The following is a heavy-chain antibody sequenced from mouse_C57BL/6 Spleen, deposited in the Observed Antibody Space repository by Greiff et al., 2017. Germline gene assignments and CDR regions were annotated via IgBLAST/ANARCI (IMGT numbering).Heavy chain of an antibody. V-gene: IGHV14-1*01. CDR3: TTALITTVVAPFDY. Sequence: VQLKPSGAELVRPGASVKLSCTASGFNIKDYYMHWVKQRPDQGLEWIGRIGPEDGDPEYAPKFQGKATMTADTSSNTAYLQLSSLTSEDTAVYYCTTALITTVVAPFDYWGQGTTLTVSS. D-gene: IGHD1-1*01. J-gene: IGHJ2*01. CDR2: IGPEDGDP. CDR1: GFNIKDYY.